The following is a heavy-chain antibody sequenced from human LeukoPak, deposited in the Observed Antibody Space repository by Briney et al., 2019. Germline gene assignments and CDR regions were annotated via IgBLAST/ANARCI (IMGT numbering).Heavy chain of an antibody. V-gene: IGHV1-3*01. Sequence: GASVKVSCKASGGTLASYAISWVGRAPGKRLEWMGWINAGNGNTKYSQKFQGRVTITRGTSASTAYMEMRSLRSEDTAVYYCAREIDRDDYNRFFDYWGQGTLVTVSS. D-gene: IGHD5-24*01. J-gene: IGHJ4*02. CDR2: INAGNGNT. CDR1: GGTLASYA. CDR3: AREIDRDDYNRFFDY.